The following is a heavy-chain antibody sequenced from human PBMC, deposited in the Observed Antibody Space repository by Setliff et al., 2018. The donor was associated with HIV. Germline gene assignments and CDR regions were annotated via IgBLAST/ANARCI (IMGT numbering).Heavy chain of an antibody. CDR1: GHTFTNYD. V-gene: IGHV1-8*01. J-gene: IGHJ6*02. Sequence: ASVKVSCKPSGHTFTNYDIHWMRRATGQGLEWMGWMNPNSGVSGYALKFHDRVTMTRDTSITTSYMELSSLTSEDTAVYYCARGKGVGGVIITGGLDVWGQGTTVTVSS. CDR2: MNPNSGVS. D-gene: IGHD3-10*01. CDR3: ARGKGVGGVIITGGLDV.